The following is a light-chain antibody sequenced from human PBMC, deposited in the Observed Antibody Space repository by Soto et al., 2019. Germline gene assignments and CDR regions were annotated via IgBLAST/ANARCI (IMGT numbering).Light chain of an antibody. CDR2: GAS. Sequence: EIVLTQSPGTLSLSPVEGATLSCRASQSVSSSYLAWYQQKPGQAPRLLIYGASSRATGIPDRFSGSGSGTDFTLTISRLEPEDFAVYYCQQYGSSRWTFGQGTKVDIK. CDR3: QQYGSSRWT. V-gene: IGKV3-20*01. J-gene: IGKJ1*01. CDR1: QSVSSSY.